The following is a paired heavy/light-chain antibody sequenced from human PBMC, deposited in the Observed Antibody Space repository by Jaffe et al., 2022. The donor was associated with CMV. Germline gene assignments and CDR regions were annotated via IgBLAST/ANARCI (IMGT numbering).Light chain of an antibody. CDR3: QQYKSYKT. Sequence: DIQMTQSPSTLSASVGDRVTITCRASQSISSWLAWYQQKPGKAPKFLIYRASILESGVPSRFSGSGSGTEFTLTISSLQPDDFATYYCQQYKSYKTFGQGTKVEIK. J-gene: IGKJ1*01. CDR1: QSISSW. V-gene: IGKV1-5*03. CDR2: RAS.
Heavy chain of an antibody. V-gene: IGHV4-4*02. CDR2: INHSGTT. Sequence: QVQLQESGPGLVKPSGTLSLTCGVSGGSISSDNWWSWVRQPPGKGLEWIGEINHSGTTNYNPSLMSRVTISVDKSNDQFSLQLRSVTAADTAVYYCVRGILEGFLDSWGRGTLVIVSS. D-gene: IGHD3-10*01. CDR3: VRGILEGFLDS. J-gene: IGHJ4*02. CDR1: GGSISSDNW.